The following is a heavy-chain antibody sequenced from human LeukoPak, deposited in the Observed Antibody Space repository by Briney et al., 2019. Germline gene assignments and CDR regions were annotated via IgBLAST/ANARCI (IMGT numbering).Heavy chain of an antibody. V-gene: IGHV3-20*04. J-gene: IGHJ6*03. D-gene: IGHD6-13*01. Sequence: GGSLRLSCAASGFTFADYGMSWVRPAPGKRLEWVSGINWNGGSTGYADSVKGRFTISRDNAKNSLYLQMNSLRAEDTALYYCAKSIAAAGTYYYMDVWGKGTTVTVSS. CDR1: GFTFADYG. CDR3: AKSIAAAGTYYYMDV. CDR2: INWNGGST.